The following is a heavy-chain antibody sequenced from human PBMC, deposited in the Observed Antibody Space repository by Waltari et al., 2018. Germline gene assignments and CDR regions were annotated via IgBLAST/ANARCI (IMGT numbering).Heavy chain of an antibody. CDR3: ARYGDSDPGFDY. D-gene: IGHD4-17*01. CDR1: GFTFSSYW. V-gene: IGHV3-7*03. CDR2: INQDGSER. J-gene: IGHJ4*02. Sequence: EVQLVESGGGLVQPGGSLRLSCAASGFTFSSYWMSWVHQAPGKGVEGVANINQDGSERYYVDSVKGRFTISRDNAKNSLYLQMSSLRAEDTAVYYCARYGDSDPGFDYWGQGTLVTVSS.